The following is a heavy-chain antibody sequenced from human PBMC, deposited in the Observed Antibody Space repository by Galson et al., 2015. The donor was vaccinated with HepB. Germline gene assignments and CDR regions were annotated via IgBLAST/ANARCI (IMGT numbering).Heavy chain of an antibody. CDR3: ARYYSGSGSYWLWYGLDV. Sequence: SVKVSCKASGYTFSGYYMHWVRQAPGQGLEWMGWINPNSGGTNTAQKFQGRVTMTWDTSISTAYMQLTRLRSDDTAVYYCARYYSGSGSYWLWYGLDVWGQGTTVTVSS. D-gene: IGHD3-10*01. CDR2: INPNSGGT. CDR1: GYTFSGYY. J-gene: IGHJ6*02. V-gene: IGHV1-2*02.